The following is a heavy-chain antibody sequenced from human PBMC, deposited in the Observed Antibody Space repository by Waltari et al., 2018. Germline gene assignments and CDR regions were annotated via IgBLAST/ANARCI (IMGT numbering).Heavy chain of an antibody. V-gene: IGHV2-26*01. CDR2: IFSNDEK. CDR1: GFSLSNARMG. J-gene: IGHJ3*02. CDR3: ARILPGKYDASAFDI. Sequence: QVTLKESGPVLVKPTETLTLTCTVSGFSLSNARMGVSWIRQPPGKALEWLAHIFSNDEKTYSPSMKSRLTIAKDSSKSQVVLTMTNMDPVDTATYYCARILPGKYDASAFDIWGQGTMVTVSS. D-gene: IGHD3-10*01.